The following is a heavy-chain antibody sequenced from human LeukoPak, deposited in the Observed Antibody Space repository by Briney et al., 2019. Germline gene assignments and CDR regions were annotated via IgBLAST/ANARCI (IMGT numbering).Heavy chain of an antibody. D-gene: IGHD6-13*01. CDR1: GFTFSNYW. J-gene: IGHJ3*02. CDR2: INADGRST. V-gene: IGHV3-74*01. Sequence: TGGSLRLSCAASGFTFSNYWMHWVRQAPGKGLVWVARINADGRSTSYADSVKGRFTISRDNAKNTLYVQMNSLRAEDTAVYYCARLYSSWYAFDIWGQGTMVIVSS. CDR3: ARLYSSWYAFDI.